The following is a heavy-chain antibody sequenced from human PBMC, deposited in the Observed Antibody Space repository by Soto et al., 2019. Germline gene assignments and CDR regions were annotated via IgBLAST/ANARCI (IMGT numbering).Heavy chain of an antibody. J-gene: IGHJ4*02. V-gene: IGHV3-15*01. CDR3: ATSNYYESGTFPQAPFDY. CDR1: GFTFTSAS. D-gene: IGHD3-10*01. CDR2: IKSKTDGGTT. Sequence: VRSMTLSCGASGFTFTSASMSWDRQPPGKGLDWVGRIKSKTDGGTTDYATPVKGRFSISRDDSKNTLYLQLNSLKTEDTAIYYCATSNYYESGTFPQAPFDYWGQGTLVTVSS.